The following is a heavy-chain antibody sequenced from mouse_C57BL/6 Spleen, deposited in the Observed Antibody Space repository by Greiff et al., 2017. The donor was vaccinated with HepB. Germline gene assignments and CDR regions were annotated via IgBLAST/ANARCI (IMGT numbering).Heavy chain of an antibody. CDR3: TTPGSSYEGYFDV. CDR2: IDPEKGDT. Sequence: EVQLQQSGAELVRPGASVKLSCTASGFNIKDDYMHWVKQRPEQGLEWIGWIDPEKGDTEYASKFQGKATITADTSSNTAYLQLSSLTSEDTAVYYCTTPGSSYEGYFDVWGTGTTVTVSS. D-gene: IGHD1-1*01. J-gene: IGHJ1*03. CDR1: GFNIKDDY. V-gene: IGHV14-4*01.